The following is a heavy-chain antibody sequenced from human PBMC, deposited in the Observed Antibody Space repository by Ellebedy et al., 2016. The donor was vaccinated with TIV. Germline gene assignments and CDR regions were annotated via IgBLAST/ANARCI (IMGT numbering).Heavy chain of an antibody. CDR3: ARWNYYDSSGLLDS. V-gene: IGHV4-59*02. D-gene: IGHD3-22*01. CDR1: GVSVNREY. CDR2: IHSSGIT. J-gene: IGHJ4*02. Sequence: SETLSLXCTVSGVSVNREYWSWIRQPPGKGLEWIGYIHSSGITNYSPSLESRFSISLDMANNQFSLKVTSVTAADTALYYCARWNYYDSSGLLDSWGRGILVTVSS.